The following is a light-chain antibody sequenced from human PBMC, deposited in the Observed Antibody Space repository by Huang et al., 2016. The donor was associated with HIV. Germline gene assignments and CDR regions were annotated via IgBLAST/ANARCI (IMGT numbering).Light chain of an antibody. V-gene: IGKV2-30*02. CDR1: LSLEHSDVNTY. Sequence: VVTPSPLPLVGTPGRPASSPCRSMLSLEHSDVNTYLNWCHQRPGQSPRLLIYKVAKRDSGVPGRFSGSGSGTDFTLKISRVETEDVGIYYCMQGTHWSYTFGQGTKLEI. CDR2: KVA. J-gene: IGKJ2*01. CDR3: MQGTHWSYT.